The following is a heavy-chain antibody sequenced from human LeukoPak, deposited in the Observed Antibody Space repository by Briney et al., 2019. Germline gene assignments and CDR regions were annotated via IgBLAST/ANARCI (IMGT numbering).Heavy chain of an antibody. J-gene: IGHJ3*02. CDR1: GGSVSSGSYY. D-gene: IGHD1-26*01. CDR2: IYYSGST. V-gene: IGHV4-61*01. CDR3: ASGSYPGFAFDI. Sequence: PSETLSLTCNVSGGSVSSGSYYWSWIRQPPGKGLEWIGYIYYSGSTNYNPSLKSRVTISVDTSENQFSLKLSSVTAADTAVYYCASGSYPGFAFDIWGQGTMVTVSS.